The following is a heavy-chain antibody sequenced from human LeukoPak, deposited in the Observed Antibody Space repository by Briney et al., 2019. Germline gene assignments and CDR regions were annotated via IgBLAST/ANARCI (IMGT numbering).Heavy chain of an antibody. D-gene: IGHD6-13*01. V-gene: IGHV4-59*01. CDR1: GGSISSYY. J-gene: IGHJ5*02. CDR3: ARGGSSSWYWFDP. CDR2: IYYSEKT. Sequence: SETLSLTCTVSGGSISSYYWSWIRQPPGKGREWIGYIYYSEKTNYNPSLKSRVTISVDTSKNQFSLKLSSVAAADAALYYCARGGSSSWYWFDPWGQGTLVTVSS.